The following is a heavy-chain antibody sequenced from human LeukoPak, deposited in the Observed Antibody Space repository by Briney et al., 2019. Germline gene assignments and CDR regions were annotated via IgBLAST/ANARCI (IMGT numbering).Heavy chain of an antibody. CDR2: IYYSGST. Sequence: SEALSLTCTVSGGSISSYYWSWIRQPPGKGLEWIGYIYYSGSTNYNPSLKSRVTISVDTSKNQFSLKLSSVTAAGTAVYYCAGDWDYGSGSYSPFDIWGQGTMVTVSS. D-gene: IGHD3-10*01. J-gene: IGHJ3*02. CDR3: AGDWDYGSGSYSPFDI. V-gene: IGHV4-59*01. CDR1: GGSISSYY.